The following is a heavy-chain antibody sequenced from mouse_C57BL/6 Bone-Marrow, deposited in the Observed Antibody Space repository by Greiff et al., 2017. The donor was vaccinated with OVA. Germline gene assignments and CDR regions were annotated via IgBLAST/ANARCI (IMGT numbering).Heavy chain of an antibody. CDR2: IWRGGST. V-gene: IGHV2-5*01. J-gene: IGHJ3*01. CDR1: GFSLTSYG. Sequence: VQLQQSGPGLVQPSQSLSITCTVSGFSLTSYGVHWVRQSPGKGLEWLGVIWRGGSTDYNEAFMSRLSITKDNSKSQVFFKMNSLQADYTAIYYGAQGDYPAWFAYGGQGTLVTVSA. CDR3: AQGDYPAWFAY. D-gene: IGHD2-4*01.